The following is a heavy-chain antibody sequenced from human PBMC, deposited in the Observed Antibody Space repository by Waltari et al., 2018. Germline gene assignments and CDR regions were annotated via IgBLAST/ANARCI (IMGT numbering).Heavy chain of an antibody. CDR1: GDFPSDDH. J-gene: IGHJ4*02. Sequence: QVQLQESGPGLVKPSETLSLTCTVSGDFPSDDHWTWIRQAPGKGLEWIAYLRNTGRTQCTPSLESRVTVSAVTSKKQFSLRLTSVTAADTAVYYCARLPTKYYDSLGWGFFDQWGQGILVTVSS. V-gene: IGHV4-59*08. CDR2: LRNTGRT. CDR3: ARLPTKYYDSLGWGFFDQ. D-gene: IGHD3-22*01.